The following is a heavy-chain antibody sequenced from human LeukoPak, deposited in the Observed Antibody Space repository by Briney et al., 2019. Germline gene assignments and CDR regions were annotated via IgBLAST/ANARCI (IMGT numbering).Heavy chain of an antibody. D-gene: IGHD6-13*01. V-gene: IGHV1-2*02. CDR1: GYTFTGYY. J-gene: IGHJ6*03. Sequence: ASVKVSCKASGYTFTGYYMHWVRQAPGQGLEWMGWINPNSGGTNYAQKFQSRVTMTRDTSISTAYMELSRLRSDDTAVYYCARGGSSWYDPSLYYYYMDVWGKGTTVTVS. CDR2: INPNSGGT. CDR3: ARGGSSWYDPSLYYYYMDV.